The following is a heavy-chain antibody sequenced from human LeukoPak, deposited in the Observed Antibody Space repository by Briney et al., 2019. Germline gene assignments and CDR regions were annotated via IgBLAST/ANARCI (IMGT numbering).Heavy chain of an antibody. CDR1: GFPFNNFA. J-gene: IGHJ1*01. D-gene: IGHD4/OR15-4a*01. CDR3: ATVGGANLPAEYLQH. V-gene: IGHV3-23*01. CDR2: FSGSESNS. Sequence: PGGSLRLSCAASGFPFNNFAMSWVRQATGKGLEWVSLFSGSESNSYHADSVKGEFTISRDNSKNTLYLQMNTLRAEDTAVYYCATVGGANLPAEYLQHWGQGTLVTVSS.